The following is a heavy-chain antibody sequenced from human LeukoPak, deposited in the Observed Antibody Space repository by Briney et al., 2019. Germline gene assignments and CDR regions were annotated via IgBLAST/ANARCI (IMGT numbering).Heavy chain of an antibody. D-gene: IGHD3-3*01. J-gene: IGHJ4*02. CDR3: CRDRYDLDGSSYYESD. CDR2: IISIFRAA. CDR1: GGTFSSYA. Sequence: ASVKVSCKASGGTFSSYALSWVRQAPGQGLEWMGGIISIFRAANYAQKFQGRVTITTDESTSTAYMELSSLTSEDTAVYYCCRDRYDLDGSSYYESDWGQGTLVTVSS. V-gene: IGHV1-69*05.